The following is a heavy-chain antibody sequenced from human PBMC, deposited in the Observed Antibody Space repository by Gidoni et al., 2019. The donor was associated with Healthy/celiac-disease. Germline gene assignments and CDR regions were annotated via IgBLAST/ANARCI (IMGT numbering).Heavy chain of an antibody. D-gene: IGHD6-13*01. CDR1: RFAFRNQG. CDR2: IGYDRSNK. J-gene: IGHJ4*02. Sequence: QVQPVESGGAVVQPGSSLTLSCAASRFAFRNQGMHRFRQAPGKGLEGVAVIGYDRSNKYYADYVKGRFTSSRDNSKNTLYLQMNSLRAEDTAVYYCARAGSSYNSWHSYFDYWGQGTLVTVSS. V-gene: IGHV3-33*01. CDR3: ARAGSSYNSWHSYFDY.